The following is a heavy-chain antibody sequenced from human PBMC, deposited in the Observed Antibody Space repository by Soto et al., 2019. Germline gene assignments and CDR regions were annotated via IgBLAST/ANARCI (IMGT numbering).Heavy chain of an antibody. Sequence: QVQLVQSGAEARVPGASVKVSCKASGYSFTGLDINWVRQTTGQGLEWMGWMEPSSGRTGYAQKFQGTVTMTRDTSINTAYMELSSLTSDDTAFYYCARGVTAGVDYWGQGTLVTVSS. D-gene: IGHD1-26*01. CDR3: ARGVTAGVDY. J-gene: IGHJ4*02. CDR2: MEPSSGRT. V-gene: IGHV1-8*01. CDR1: GYSFTGLD.